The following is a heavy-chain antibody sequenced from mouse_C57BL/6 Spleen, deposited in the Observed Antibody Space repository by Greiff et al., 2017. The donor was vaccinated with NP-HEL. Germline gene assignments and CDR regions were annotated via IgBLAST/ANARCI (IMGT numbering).Heavy chain of an antibody. CDR1: GYSITSGYY. Sequence: QLQQSGPGLVKPSQSLSLPCSVTGYSITSGYYWNWIRQFPGNKLEWMGYISYDGSNNYNPSLKNRISITRDTSKNQFFLKLNSVTTEDTATYYCARKFDSYWYFDVWGTGTTVTVSS. CDR3: ARKFDSYWYFDV. J-gene: IGHJ1*03. CDR2: ISYDGSN. V-gene: IGHV3-6*01.